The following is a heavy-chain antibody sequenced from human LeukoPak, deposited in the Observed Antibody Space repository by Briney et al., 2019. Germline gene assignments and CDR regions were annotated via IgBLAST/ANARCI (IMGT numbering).Heavy chain of an antibody. CDR1: GYSLTAYY. D-gene: IGHD2-15*01. CDR2: INPNSGGT. CDR3: ARGYCSGGTCYLVENWLDP. V-gene: IGHV1-2*05. Sequence: GASVKLSCKASGYSLTAYYIYWVRQAPRQPLEWMVRINPNSGGTDYAQNFQGRVTMTRDTSISTAYMELSRLRSDDTCVYYTARGYCSGGTCYLVENWLDPWGQGTLVTVSS. J-gene: IGHJ5*02.